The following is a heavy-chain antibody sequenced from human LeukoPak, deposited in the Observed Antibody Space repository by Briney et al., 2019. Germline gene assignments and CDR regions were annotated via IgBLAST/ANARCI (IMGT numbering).Heavy chain of an antibody. V-gene: IGHV4-4*07. CDR3: ASLSSGAAFDV. J-gene: IGHJ3*01. CDR2: LHATESA. D-gene: IGHD3-22*01. Sequence: SVTLSLTCTVSGAYINNYYWTWIRQPAAQGLEWIGRLHATESAIYNPSLKGRVTMSLDTSKDQLSLTLTSVTAADSAVYYCASLSSGAAFDVWGQGAVVTVSS. CDR1: GAYINNYY.